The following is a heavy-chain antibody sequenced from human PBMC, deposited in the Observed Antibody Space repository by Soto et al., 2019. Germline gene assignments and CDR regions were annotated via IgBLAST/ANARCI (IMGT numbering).Heavy chain of an antibody. CDR3: ARVGVGAYHFDY. CDR1: GFTFSSYW. V-gene: IGHV3-74*01. CDR2: INSDGSTT. Sequence: EVQLVESGGGLVQPGGSLRLSCAASGFTFSSYWMHWVRQAPGKGLVWVSRINSDGSTTSYADSVKGRFAISRDNAKNTLYLQMNSLRAEDTAVYYCARVGVGAYHFDYWGQGTVVTVPS. J-gene: IGHJ4*02. D-gene: IGHD1-26*01.